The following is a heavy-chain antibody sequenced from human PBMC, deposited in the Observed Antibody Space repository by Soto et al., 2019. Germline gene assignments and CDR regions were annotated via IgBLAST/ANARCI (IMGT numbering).Heavy chain of an antibody. Sequence: ASVKVSCKASGYTFTSYYIYWARQSTGQGLEWMGWMNPNSGNTGYAQKFQGRVTMTRNTSISTAYMELSSLRSEDTAVYYCARSGSGSYYTNWFDPWGQGTLVTVSS. J-gene: IGHJ5*02. D-gene: IGHD3-10*01. CDR3: ARSGSGSYYTNWFDP. CDR1: GYTFTSYY. V-gene: IGHV1-8*01. CDR2: MNPNSGNT.